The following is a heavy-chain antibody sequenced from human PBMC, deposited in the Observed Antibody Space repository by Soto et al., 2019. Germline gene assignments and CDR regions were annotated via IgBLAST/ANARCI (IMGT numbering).Heavy chain of an antibody. CDR3: ARDLGITGTFSDAFDI. V-gene: IGHV1-69*12. CDR1: GGTFSSYA. J-gene: IGHJ3*02. CDR2: IIPIFGTA. D-gene: IGHD1-20*01. Sequence: QVQLAQSGAEVKKPGSSVKVSCKASGGTFSSYAISWVRQAPGQGLEWMGGIIPIFGTANYAQKFQGRVTITADESTSTAYMELSSLRSEDTAVYYCARDLGITGTFSDAFDIWGQGTMVTVSS.